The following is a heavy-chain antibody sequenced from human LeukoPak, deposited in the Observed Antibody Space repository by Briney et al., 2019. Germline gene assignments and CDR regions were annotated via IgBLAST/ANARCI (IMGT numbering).Heavy chain of an antibody. Sequence: GGSLRLSCAASGFTFSSYAMSWVRQAQGKGLDWVSAMSGSGGSTYYADSVKGRFTISRDNSKNTLYLQMNSLRAEDTAVYYCAKDVAHYYGSGSPFDYWGQGTLVTVSS. V-gene: IGHV3-23*01. D-gene: IGHD3-10*01. CDR3: AKDVAHYYGSGSPFDY. J-gene: IGHJ4*02. CDR1: GFTFSSYA. CDR2: MSGSGGST.